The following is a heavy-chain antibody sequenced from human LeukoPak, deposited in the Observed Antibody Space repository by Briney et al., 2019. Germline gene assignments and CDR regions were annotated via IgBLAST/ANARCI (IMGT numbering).Heavy chain of an antibody. CDR1: GFIFDDYA. Sequence: GGSLRLSCAASGFIFDDYAMNWVRQAPGKGLEWVAGISWNGGRITYADSVKGRFTISRDNVKNSLYLQMNSLRAEDTAVYYCARVEMATIGDYWGQGTLVTVSS. V-gene: IGHV3-9*01. CDR2: ISWNGGRI. J-gene: IGHJ4*02. D-gene: IGHD5-24*01. CDR3: ARVEMATIGDY.